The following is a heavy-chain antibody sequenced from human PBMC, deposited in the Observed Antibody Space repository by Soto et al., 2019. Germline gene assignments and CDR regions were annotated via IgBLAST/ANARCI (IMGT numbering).Heavy chain of an antibody. Sequence: GASVKVSCKASGYSVTAYYMHWLRQAPGQAFEWMGIINPGDHSTRYSHNFQGRVAMTSDTSTSTVYLELSSLRSEDTALYYCARSYVRRCQSDYWRKVPLVIFSS. CDR2: INPGDHST. J-gene: IGHJ4*02. D-gene: IGHD3-10*02. CDR3: ARSYVRRCQSDY. V-gene: IGHV1-46*01. CDR1: GYSVTAYY.